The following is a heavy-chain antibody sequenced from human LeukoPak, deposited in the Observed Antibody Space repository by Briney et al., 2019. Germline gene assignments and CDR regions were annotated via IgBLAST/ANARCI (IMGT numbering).Heavy chain of an antibody. CDR3: ARNYGSYNWFDP. CDR2: ISYDGSNK. D-gene: IGHD3-10*01. V-gene: IGHV3-30-3*01. Sequence: PGGSLRLSCAASGFTFSNYAMSWVRQAPGKGLEWVAVISYDGSNKYYADSVKGRFTISRDNSKNTLYLQMNSLRAEDTAVYYCARNYGSYNWFDPWGQGTLVTVSS. CDR1: GFTFSNYA. J-gene: IGHJ5*02.